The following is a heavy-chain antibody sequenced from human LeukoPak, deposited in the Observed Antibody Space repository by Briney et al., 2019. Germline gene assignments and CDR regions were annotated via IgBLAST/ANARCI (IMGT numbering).Heavy chain of an antibody. D-gene: IGHD4-17*01. CDR3: ARATQRTTVTTPTYYFDY. V-gene: IGHV1-69*05. Sequence: GASVKVSCKASGGTFSSYAISWVRQAPGQGLEWMGGIIPIFGTANYAQKFQGRVTITTDESTSTAYMELSSLRSEDTAVYYCARATQRTTVTTPTYYFDYWGQETLVTVSS. CDR2: IIPIFGTA. J-gene: IGHJ4*02. CDR1: GGTFSSYA.